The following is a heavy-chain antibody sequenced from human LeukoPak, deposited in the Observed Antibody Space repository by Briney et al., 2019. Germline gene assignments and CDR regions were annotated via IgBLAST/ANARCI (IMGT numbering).Heavy chain of an antibody. CDR3: AKWEGSSGCAFDY. CDR1: GFTFGSYA. D-gene: IGHD3-22*01. CDR2: ISGSGTAT. Sequence: GALRLSCAASGFTFGSYAMSWVRQAPGKGLEWVSTISGSGTATYYTDSVKGRFTISRDNSKNTLHLQMNSLRAEDTAVYYCAKWEGSSGCAFDYWGQGTLVTVSS. J-gene: IGHJ4*02. V-gene: IGHV3-23*01.